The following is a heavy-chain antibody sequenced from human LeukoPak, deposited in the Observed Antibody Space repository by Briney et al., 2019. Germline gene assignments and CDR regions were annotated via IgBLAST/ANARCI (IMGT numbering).Heavy chain of an antibody. D-gene: IGHD3-22*01. J-gene: IGHJ4*02. Sequence: PSETLSLTCTVSGGSISNYYWSWIRQPPGKRLEYIGFIYYSGSTSYNPSLKSRVTISVDSSKNQFSLKLSSVTAADTAVYYCAKVVVVRWYFDYWGQGTLVTVSS. V-gene: IGHV4-59*01. CDR2: IYYSGST. CDR3: AKVVVVRWYFDY. CDR1: GGSISNYY.